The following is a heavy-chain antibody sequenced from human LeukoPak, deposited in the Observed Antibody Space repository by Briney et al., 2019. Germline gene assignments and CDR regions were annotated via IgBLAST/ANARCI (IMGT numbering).Heavy chain of an antibody. CDR2: ISYDGSNK. V-gene: IGHV3-30*04. CDR1: GFTFSSYA. D-gene: IGHD3-22*01. Sequence: GGSLRLSCAASGFTFSSYAMHWVRQAPGKGLEWVAVISYDGSNKYYADSVKGRFTISRDNSKNTLYLQMNSLRAEDTAVYYCARPCSGYGYFQHGGQGTLVTVSS. J-gene: IGHJ1*01. CDR3: ARPCSGYGYFQH.